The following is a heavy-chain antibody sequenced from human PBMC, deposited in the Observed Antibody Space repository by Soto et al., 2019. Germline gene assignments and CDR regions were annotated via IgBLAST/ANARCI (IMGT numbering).Heavy chain of an antibody. CDR3: AHRVLRTVFGLVTTTAIYFDF. CDR1: GFSLTTSGVG. J-gene: IGHJ4*02. CDR2: IYWDDDK. V-gene: IGHV2-5*02. D-gene: IGHD3-3*01. Sequence: QITLNESGPTQVKPRQTLTLTCTFSGFSLTTSGVGVGWIRQSPGKAPEWLALIYWDDDKRYSPSLKSRLTIPKDTSKNQVVLTMADLVPADTATYYCAHRVLRTVFGLVTTTAIYFDFWGQGTPVAVSS.